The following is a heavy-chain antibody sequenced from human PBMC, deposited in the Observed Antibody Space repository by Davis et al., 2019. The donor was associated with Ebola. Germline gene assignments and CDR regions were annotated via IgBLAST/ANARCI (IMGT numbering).Heavy chain of an antibody. V-gene: IGHV1-2*06. J-gene: IGHJ5*02. CDR1: GYTFTSYS. CDR2: INPNRRVP. D-gene: IGHD2-15*01. Sequence: ASVKVSCKASGYTFTSYSMHWVLPPPGQGLAWMAPINPNRRVPNYAQKFQGRVTMTRDTSISTAYMELSRLRSDDTAVYYCARDLGYCSGGSCFFSNWFDPWGQGTLVTVSS. CDR3: ARDLGYCSGGSCFFSNWFDP.